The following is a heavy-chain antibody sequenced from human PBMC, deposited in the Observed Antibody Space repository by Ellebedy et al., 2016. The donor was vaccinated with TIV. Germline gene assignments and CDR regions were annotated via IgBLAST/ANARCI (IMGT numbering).Heavy chain of an antibody. CDR1: GFTFDYFA. CDR2: ITGSGDRT. Sequence: GESLKISCATSGFTFDYFAMRWFRQAPGKGLEWVSAITGSGDRTFYADSVKGRFTVSRDTSKNTLYLQMNSLRAEDTAIYYCAKDSGKYGWNSEYWGQGTQVTVSS. V-gene: IGHV3-23*01. CDR3: AKDSGKYGWNSEY. J-gene: IGHJ4*02. D-gene: IGHD3-10*01.